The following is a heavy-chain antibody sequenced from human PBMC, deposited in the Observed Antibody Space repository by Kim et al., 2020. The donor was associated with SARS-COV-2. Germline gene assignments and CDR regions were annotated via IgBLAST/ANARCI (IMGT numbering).Heavy chain of an antibody. Sequence: SETLSLTCTVSGGSISSYYWSWIRQPPGKGLEWIGYIYYSGSTNYNPSLKSRVTISVDTSKNQFSLKLSSVTAADTAVYYCARVVDSSGNDYWGQGTLVT. CDR3: ARVVDSSGNDY. V-gene: IGHV4-59*01. J-gene: IGHJ4*02. CDR1: GGSISSYY. D-gene: IGHD6-19*01. CDR2: IYYSGST.